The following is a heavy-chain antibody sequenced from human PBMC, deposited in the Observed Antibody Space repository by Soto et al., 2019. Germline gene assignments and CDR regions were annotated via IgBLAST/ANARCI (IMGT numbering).Heavy chain of an antibody. CDR2: IKQDGSEK. D-gene: IGHD3-22*01. CDR1: GFTFISYW. Sequence: PGGSLRLSCAASGFTFISYWMSFFRHAPLKGLEWVANIKQDGSEKYYVDPVKGRFTISRDNAKNSLYLQMNSLRAEDTAVYYCARTNHLGGMIVVVTHFDYWGQGTLVTVSS. CDR3: ARTNHLGGMIVVVTHFDY. V-gene: IGHV3-7*01. J-gene: IGHJ4*02.